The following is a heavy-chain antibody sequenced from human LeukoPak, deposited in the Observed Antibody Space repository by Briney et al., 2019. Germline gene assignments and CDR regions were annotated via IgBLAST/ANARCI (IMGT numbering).Heavy chain of an antibody. CDR3: ARGGYCSGGSCYPLGYYGMDV. CDR1: GGSISSYY. CDR2: IYTSGST. D-gene: IGHD2-15*01. V-gene: IGHV4-4*07. Sequence: PSETLSLTCTVSGGSISSYYWSWIRQPAGKGLEWIGRIYTSGSTNYNPSLKSRVTMSVDTSKNQFSLKLSSVTAADTAVYYCARGGYCSGGSCYPLGYYGMDVWGQGTTVTVSS. J-gene: IGHJ6*02.